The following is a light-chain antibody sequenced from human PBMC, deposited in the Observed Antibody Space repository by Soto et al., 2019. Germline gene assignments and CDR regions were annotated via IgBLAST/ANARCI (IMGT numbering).Light chain of an antibody. CDR3: MQGTHWPPWT. Sequence: DVVMTQSPLSLPVTLGQPASISCRSSQSLLHSDGKTYLNWFQQRPGQSPRRLIYRVSNRDSGVPDRLSGSGSGTDFTLKISRVEAEDVGVYYCMQGTHWPPWTFGQGTKVEIK. CDR2: RVS. CDR1: QSLLHSDGKTY. V-gene: IGKV2-30*02. J-gene: IGKJ1*01.